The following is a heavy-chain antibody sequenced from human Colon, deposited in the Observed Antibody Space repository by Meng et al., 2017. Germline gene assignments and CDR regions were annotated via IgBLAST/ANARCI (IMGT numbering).Heavy chain of an antibody. D-gene: IGHD4-23*01. J-gene: IGHJ4*02. CDR3: ARGEGGNGSDY. Sequence: ASVKVSCKASGYTFTNYYMHWVRQAPGQGLEWMGVINPSGGSTNYAQKFQGRITMTRDTSTSTVYMELSSLTSEDTAVYYCARGEGGNGSDYWGQGTLVTVSS. CDR2: INPSGGST. CDR1: GYTFTNYY. V-gene: IGHV1-46*01.